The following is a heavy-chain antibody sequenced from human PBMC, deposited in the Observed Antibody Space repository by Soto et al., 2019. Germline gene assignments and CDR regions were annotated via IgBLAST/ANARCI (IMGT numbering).Heavy chain of an antibody. CDR1: SGSISSNY. CDR2: VYNSGST. V-gene: IGHV4-59*01. Sequence: KPSETLSLTCTVSSGSISSNYWTWIRRPPGKGLEWIGYVYNSGSTNYNPSLKSRVTISEDTSKSQFSLKVNSMTAADTAVYYCARYRREAVAGYTLDNWGQGILVTVSS. CDR3: ARYRREAVAGYTLDN. D-gene: IGHD6-13*01. J-gene: IGHJ4*02.